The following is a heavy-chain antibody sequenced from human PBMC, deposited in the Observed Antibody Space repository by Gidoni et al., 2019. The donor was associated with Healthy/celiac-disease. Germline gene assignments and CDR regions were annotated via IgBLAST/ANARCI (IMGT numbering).Heavy chain of an antibody. V-gene: IGHV3-13*01. CDR1: GFTFSSYD. CDR2: IGTAGDT. J-gene: IGHJ3*02. Sequence: EVQLVESGGGLVQPEGSLRLSCAASGFTFSSYDMHWVRQATGKGLEWVSAIGTAGDTYYPGSVKGRFTISRENAKNSLYLQMNSLRAGDTAVYYCARGMVGATYAFDIWGQGTMVTVSS. D-gene: IGHD1-26*01. CDR3: ARGMVGATYAFDI.